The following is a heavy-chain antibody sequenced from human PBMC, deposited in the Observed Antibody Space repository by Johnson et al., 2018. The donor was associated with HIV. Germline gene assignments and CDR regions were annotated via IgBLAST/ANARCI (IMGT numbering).Heavy chain of an antibody. Sequence: QVQLVESGGGLVKPGGSLRLSCAASGFTFSSYGMHWVRQAPGKGLEWVAVISYDGSNKYYADSVKGRFTISRDNSKNTLYLQMNSLRAEDTAVYYCARDPVGIVGATEARGAFDIWGQGTMVTVSS. D-gene: IGHD1-26*01. V-gene: IGHV3-30*03. CDR1: GFTFSSYG. J-gene: IGHJ3*02. CDR2: ISYDGSNK. CDR3: ARDPVGIVGATEARGAFDI.